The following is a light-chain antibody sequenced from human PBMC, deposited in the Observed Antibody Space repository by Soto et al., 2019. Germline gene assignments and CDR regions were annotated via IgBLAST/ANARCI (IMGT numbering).Light chain of an antibody. J-gene: IGLJ2*01. CDR3: QVWDSSSDHVI. CDR1: CIGSKS. V-gene: IGLV3-21*04. Sequence: SYELTQPPSVSLAPGQTASITSGGNCIGSKSVPWYQQKPGQAPIVVIYYDSDRPSGIPERFAGSNSGNTATLTISRVEAGDEADYYCQVWDSSSDHVIFGGGTKLTVL. CDR2: YDS.